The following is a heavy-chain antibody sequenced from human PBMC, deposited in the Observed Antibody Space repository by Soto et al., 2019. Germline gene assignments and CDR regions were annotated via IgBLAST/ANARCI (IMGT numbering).Heavy chain of an antibody. CDR2: ISDDGSSK. Sequence: SGGGVVQPGRSLRLSCAASGFIFSSYAMHWVRQAPGKGLEWVAFISDDGSSKYYADSVKGRFTISRDNSKNTLYLQMNSLSAEDTAVYYCTRADLTVTLSVFDPWGQGTLVTVSS. J-gene: IGHJ5*02. CDR1: GFIFSSYA. V-gene: IGHV3-30-3*01. D-gene: IGHD4-17*01. CDR3: TRADLTVTLSVFDP.